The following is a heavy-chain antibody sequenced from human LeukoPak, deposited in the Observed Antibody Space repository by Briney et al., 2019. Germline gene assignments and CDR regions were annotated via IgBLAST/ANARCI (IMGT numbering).Heavy chain of an antibody. Sequence: ASVKVSCKASGYTFTSYGISWVRQAPGQGLEWMGWISAYNGNTNYAQKLQGRVTMTTDTSTSTAYMELRSPRSDDTAVYYCARDLSYDSSGYYHESFPSFWGQGTLVTVSS. CDR2: ISAYNGNT. J-gene: IGHJ4*02. CDR1: GYTFTSYG. D-gene: IGHD3-22*01. V-gene: IGHV1-18*01. CDR3: ARDLSYDSSGYYHESFPSF.